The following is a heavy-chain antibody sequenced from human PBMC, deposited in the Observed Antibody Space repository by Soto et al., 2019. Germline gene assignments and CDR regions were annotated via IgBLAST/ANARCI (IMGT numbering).Heavy chain of an antibody. D-gene: IGHD5-12*01. CDR2: IIPLLDIT. V-gene: IGHV1-69*08. Sequence: QVQLVQSGAEVKKPGSSVKVSCKASGGAFTNDIITWVRQAPGQGLEWMGRIIPLLDITNYAQKFQCRVTITADNSTSTAYMELNRLISEDTAVYYCARDSPIGSTFSGYDAIDSWGQGTLVTVSS. J-gene: IGHJ4*02. CDR3: ARDSPIGSTFSGYDAIDS. CDR1: GGAFTNDI.